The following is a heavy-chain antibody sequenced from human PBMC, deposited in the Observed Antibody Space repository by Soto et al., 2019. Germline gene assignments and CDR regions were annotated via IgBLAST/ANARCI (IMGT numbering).Heavy chain of an antibody. CDR3: AKFLLSLGSSSFLNYYYDSSGSLGPDAFDI. V-gene: IGHV3-23*01. CDR1: GFTFSSYA. D-gene: IGHD3-22*01. Sequence: GGSLRLSCAASGFTFSSYAMSWVRQAPGKGLEWVSAISGSGGSTYYADSVKGRFTISRDNSKNTLYLQMNSLRAEDTAVYYCAKFLLSLGSSSFLNYYYDSSGSLGPDAFDIWGQGTMVTVSS. CDR2: ISGSGGST. J-gene: IGHJ3*02.